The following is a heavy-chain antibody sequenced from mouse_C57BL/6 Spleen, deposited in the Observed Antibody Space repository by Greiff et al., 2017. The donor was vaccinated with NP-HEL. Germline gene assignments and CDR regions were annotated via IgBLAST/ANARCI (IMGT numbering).Heavy chain of an antibody. CDR1: GYTFTDYY. Sequence: VQLQQSGPVLVKPGASVKMSCKASGYTFTDYYMNWVKQSHGKSLEWIGVINPYNGGTSYNQKFKGKATLTVDKSSSTAYMELISLTSEDSAVYYCAFYYGSSTYAMDYWGQGTSVTVSS. CDR2: INPYNGGT. D-gene: IGHD1-1*01. CDR3: AFYYGSSTYAMDY. V-gene: IGHV1-19*01. J-gene: IGHJ4*01.